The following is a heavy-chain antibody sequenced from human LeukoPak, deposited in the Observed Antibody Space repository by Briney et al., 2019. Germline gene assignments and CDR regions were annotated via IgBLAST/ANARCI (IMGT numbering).Heavy chain of an antibody. CDR2: IYYSGST. D-gene: IGHD3-22*01. Sequence: SETLSLTCTVSGGSISSYYWSWIRQPPGKGLEWIGYIYYSGSTNYNPSLKSRVTISVDTSKNQFSLKLSSVTAADTAVYYCAGTSGYVPAQIDYWGQGTLVTVSS. J-gene: IGHJ4*02. CDR1: GGSISSYY. CDR3: AGTSGYVPAQIDY. V-gene: IGHV4-59*08.